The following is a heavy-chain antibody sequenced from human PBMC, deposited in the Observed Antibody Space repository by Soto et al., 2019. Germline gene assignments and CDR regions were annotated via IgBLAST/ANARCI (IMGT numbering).Heavy chain of an antibody. CDR1: GYTFTSYA. Sequence: ASVKVSCKASGYTFTSYAMHWVRQAPGQRLEWMGWINAGNGNTKYSQKFQGRVTITRDTSASTAYMELSSLRSEDTAVYYCARDLSGYVPFDYWGQGTLVTVSS. J-gene: IGHJ4*02. D-gene: IGHD5-12*01. CDR3: ARDLSGYVPFDY. V-gene: IGHV1-3*01. CDR2: INAGNGNT.